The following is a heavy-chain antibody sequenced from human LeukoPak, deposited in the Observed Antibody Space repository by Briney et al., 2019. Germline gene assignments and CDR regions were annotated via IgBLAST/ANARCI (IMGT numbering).Heavy chain of an antibody. CDR1: GGSISSSSYY. Sequence: SQTLSLTCTVSGGSISSSSYYWVWLRQPPGKGLEWIATIYYSGSTYYNPSLKGRVTISVDTSKNQFSLKLSSVTAADTAMYYCARYWGPYDNSGSYFDYWGQETLVTVSS. CDR2: IYYSGST. J-gene: IGHJ4*02. V-gene: IGHV4-39*01. D-gene: IGHD3-22*01. CDR3: ARYWGPYDNSGSYFDY.